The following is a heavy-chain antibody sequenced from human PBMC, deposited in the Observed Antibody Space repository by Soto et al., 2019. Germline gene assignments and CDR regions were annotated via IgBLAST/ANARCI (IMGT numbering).Heavy chain of an antibody. CDR2: INSDGSST. V-gene: IGHV3-74*01. Sequence: EVQLLESGGGLVQPGGSLRLSCEASGFTFSTYWMHWVRQAPGKGLVWVSRINSDGSSTNYADSVKGRATISRDNAKNTLYLQMNSLRAEYTAVYYCVSDFEYWGQGTLVTVSS. CDR1: GFTFSTYW. CDR3: VSDFEY. J-gene: IGHJ4*02.